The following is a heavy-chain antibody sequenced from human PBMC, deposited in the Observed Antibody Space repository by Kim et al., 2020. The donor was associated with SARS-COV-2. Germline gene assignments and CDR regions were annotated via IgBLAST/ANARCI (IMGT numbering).Heavy chain of an antibody. D-gene: IGHD5-12*01. CDR2: IYYSGST. J-gene: IGHJ6*03. V-gene: IGHV4-30-4*01. CDR3: ARLRSGYDYHYYYYYMDV. Sequence: SETLSLTCTVSGGSISSGDYYWSWIRQPPGKGLEWIGYIYYSGSTYYNPSLKSRVTISVDTSKNQFSLKLSSVTAADTAVYYCARLRSGYDYHYYYYYMDVWGKGTTVTVSS. CDR1: GGSISSGDYY.